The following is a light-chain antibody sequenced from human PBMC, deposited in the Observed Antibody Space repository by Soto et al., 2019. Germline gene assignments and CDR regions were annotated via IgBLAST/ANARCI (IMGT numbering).Light chain of an antibody. Sequence: EIVLTQSPGTLSLSPGERATLSCRASQSVSSSYLAWYQQKPGQAPRLLIYGASSRATGIPDRFSGSGSGTDFTLTISRLEPEDFAVYYCQQYNSWSLITFGQGTKVEIK. CDR1: QSVSSSY. J-gene: IGKJ1*01. CDR2: GAS. CDR3: QQYNSWSLIT. V-gene: IGKV3-20*01.